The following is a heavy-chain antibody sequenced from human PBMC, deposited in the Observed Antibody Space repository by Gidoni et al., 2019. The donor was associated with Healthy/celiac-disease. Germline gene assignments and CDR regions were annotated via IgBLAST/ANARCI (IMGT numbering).Heavy chain of an antibody. CDR3: ARHTRIVVAGTSAFDI. CDR1: GGSLSSRNYY. J-gene: IGHJ3*02. CDR2: IYYSGST. D-gene: IGHD6-19*01. Sequence: QLQLQESGPGLVKPSETLSLTCTVSGGSLSSRNYYWGWIRQPPGEGLEWIGSIYYSGSTYYNPSLKSRVTISVDPSKNQFSLKLSSVTAADTAVYYCARHTRIVVAGTSAFDIWGQGTMVTVSS. V-gene: IGHV4-39*01.